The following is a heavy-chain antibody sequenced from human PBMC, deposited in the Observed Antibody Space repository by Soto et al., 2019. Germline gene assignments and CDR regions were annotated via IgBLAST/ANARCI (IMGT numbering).Heavy chain of an antibody. D-gene: IGHD2-2*01. V-gene: IGHV3-11*01. CDR1: GFTFSDYY. CDR3: ARDQHGHCSSTSCSEFHY. Sequence: GGSLRLSCAASGFTFSDYYMSWIRQAPGKGLEWVSYISSSGSTIYYADSVKGRFTISRDNAKNSLYLQMNSLRAEDTAVYYCARDQHGHCSSTSCSEFHYWGQGTLVTVSS. J-gene: IGHJ4*02. CDR2: ISSSGSTI.